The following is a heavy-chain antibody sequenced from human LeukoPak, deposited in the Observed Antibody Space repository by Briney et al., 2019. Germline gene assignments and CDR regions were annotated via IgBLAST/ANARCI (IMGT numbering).Heavy chain of an antibody. V-gene: IGHV4-59*08. J-gene: IGHJ4*02. CDR3: ARLGAYSSGWYGD. CDR1: GGSFSTFY. D-gene: IGHD6-19*01. CDR2: IYHSGST. Sequence: PSETLSLTCGVSGGSFSTFYWSWIRQPPGKGLEWIGYIYHSGSTNYNPSLKSRVTISVDTSKNQFSLKLSSVTAADTAVYYCARLGAYSSGWYGDWGQGTLVTVSS.